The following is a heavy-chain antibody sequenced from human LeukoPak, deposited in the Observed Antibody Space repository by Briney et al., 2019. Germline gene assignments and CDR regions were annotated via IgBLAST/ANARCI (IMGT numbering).Heavy chain of an antibody. CDR1: SGSISSGSYY. CDR3: ARGIIVGATWGENDNWFDP. Sequence: SETLSLTCTVSSGSISSGSYYWSWIRQPPGKGLEWIGYIYYSGNTNYNPSLKSRVTISVDTSKNQFSLKLSSVTAADTAVYYCARGIIVGATWGENDNWFDPWGQGTLVTVSS. J-gene: IGHJ5*02. CDR2: IYYSGNT. V-gene: IGHV4-61*01. D-gene: IGHD1-26*01.